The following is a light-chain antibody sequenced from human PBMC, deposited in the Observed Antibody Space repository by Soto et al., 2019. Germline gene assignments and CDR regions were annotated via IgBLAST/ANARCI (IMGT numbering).Light chain of an antibody. Sequence: QSVLTQRPSASATPGQRVTISCSGSNSNIGTNTVNWYQQLPGTAPRLLIYTNNQRPSGVPQRFSGSKTGTSASLAIGGLQSEDGADYYCAAWDDSLGAYVVGTGTKVTVL. CDR1: NSNIGTNT. J-gene: IGLJ1*01. V-gene: IGLV1-44*01. CDR2: TNN. CDR3: AAWDDSLGAYV.